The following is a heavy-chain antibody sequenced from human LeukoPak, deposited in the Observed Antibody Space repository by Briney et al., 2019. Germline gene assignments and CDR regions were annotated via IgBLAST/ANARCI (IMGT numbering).Heavy chain of an antibody. J-gene: IGHJ6*02. CDR1: GFTFSSYA. CDR3: GRPTKYWLVRGDGVDV. Sequence: GGSLRLSCAASGFTFSSYAMTWVRQAPGKGLEWVASIDAGGGDTYHSDSVKGRFTISRDNSLNTLYLQMNSLRADDTAVYYCGRPTKYWLVRGDGVDVWGQGTTVTVSS. CDR2: IDAGGGDT. V-gene: IGHV3-23*01. D-gene: IGHD6-19*01.